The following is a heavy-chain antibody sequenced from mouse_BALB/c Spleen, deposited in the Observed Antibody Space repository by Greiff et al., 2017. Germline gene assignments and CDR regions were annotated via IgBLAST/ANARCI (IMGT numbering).Heavy chain of an antibody. J-gene: IGHJ2*01. D-gene: IGHD3-3*01. CDR1: GYTFTSYY. CDR2: IYPGNVNT. V-gene: IGHV1S56*01. Sequence: VMLVESGPELVKPGASVRISCTASGYTFTSYYIHWVKQRPGQGLEWIGWIYPGNVNTKYNEKFKGKATLTADKSSSTAYMQLSSLTSEDSAVYCCGSLGDALDYWGQGTTVTVSS. CDR3: GSLGDALDY.